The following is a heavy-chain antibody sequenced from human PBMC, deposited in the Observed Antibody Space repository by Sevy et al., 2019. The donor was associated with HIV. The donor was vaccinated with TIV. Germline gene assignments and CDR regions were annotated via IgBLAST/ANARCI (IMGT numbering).Heavy chain of an antibody. J-gene: IGHJ3*02. CDR1: GFIFGDYG. V-gene: IGHV3-9*01. D-gene: IGHD3-22*01. CDR3: AKVHSGGPYDSSVYNAFHI. Sequence: GGSLRLSCAASGFIFGDYGMHWVRQAPGKGLEWVSGINSKNNNIGYADSVKGRFTISRDNVRNSLYLQMNSLRAEDTALYYCAKVHSGGPYDSSVYNAFHIWGQGTMVTVSS. CDR2: INSKNNNI.